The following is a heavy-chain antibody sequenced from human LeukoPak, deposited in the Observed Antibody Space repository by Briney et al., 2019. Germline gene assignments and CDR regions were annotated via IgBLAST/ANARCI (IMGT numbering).Heavy chain of an antibody. V-gene: IGHV3-23*01. CDR3: TTFKYGYYDSSGLIDY. J-gene: IGHJ4*02. CDR2: ISGSGGST. D-gene: IGHD3-22*01. Sequence: GGSLRLSCAASGFTFSSYAMSWVRQAPGKGLEWVSAISGSGGSTYYADSVKGRFTISRDNSKNTLHLQMNSLKTEDTAVYYCTTFKYGYYDSSGLIDYWGQGTLVTVSS. CDR1: GFTFSSYA.